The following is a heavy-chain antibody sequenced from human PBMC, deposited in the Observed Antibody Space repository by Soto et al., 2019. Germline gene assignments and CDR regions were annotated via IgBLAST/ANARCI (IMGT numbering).Heavy chain of an antibody. V-gene: IGHV4-59*08. D-gene: IGHD3-9*01. CDR3: ARTVLGPDILADQFVDYYYYMDV. CDR1: GGSISSYL. Sequence: PSETLSLTCTVSGGSISSYLWSWIRQPPGKGLEWIGYIYYSGTTSYNPSLRRRVIMSVDTSKRQFSLQLKSVTAADTAIYYCARTVLGPDILADQFVDYYYYMDVWGQGTTVTVSS. CDR2: IYYSGTT. J-gene: IGHJ6*03.